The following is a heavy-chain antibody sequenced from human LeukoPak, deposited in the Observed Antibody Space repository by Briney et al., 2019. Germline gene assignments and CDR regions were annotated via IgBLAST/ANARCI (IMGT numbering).Heavy chain of an antibody. CDR2: INHSGST. Sequence: SETLSLTCAVYGGSFSGYYWSWIRQPPGKGLEWIGEINHSGSTNYNPSLKSRVTISVDTSKNQFSLKLSSVTAADTAVYYCARDEVGTARDAFDIWGQGTMVTVSS. J-gene: IGHJ3*02. D-gene: IGHD2-21*02. CDR1: GGSFSGYY. V-gene: IGHV4-34*01. CDR3: ARDEVGTARDAFDI.